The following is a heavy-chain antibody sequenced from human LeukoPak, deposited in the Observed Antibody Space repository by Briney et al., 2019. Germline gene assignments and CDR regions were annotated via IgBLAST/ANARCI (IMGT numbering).Heavy chain of an antibody. J-gene: IGHJ4*02. CDR1: GFTFSSYS. CDR2: IKQDGSEK. V-gene: IGHV3-7*01. Sequence: GGSLRLSCTASGFTFSSYSMNWVRQAPGKGLEWVANIKQDGSEKYYVDSVKGRFTISRDNAKNSLYLQMNSLRAEDTAVYYCARVRAYYFDYWGQGTLVTVSS. CDR3: ARVRAYYFDY.